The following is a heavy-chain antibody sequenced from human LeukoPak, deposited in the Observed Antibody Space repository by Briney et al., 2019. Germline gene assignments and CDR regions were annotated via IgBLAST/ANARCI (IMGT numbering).Heavy chain of an antibody. CDR1: GGSISSSSYY. CDR2: IYYSGST. Sequence: SETLSLTCTVSGGSISSSSYYWGWIRQPPGKGLEWIGSIYYSGSTYYNPSLKSRVTISVDTSKNQFSLKLSSVTAADTAVYYCARGRLLWFGELLYYYYGMDVWAKGPRSPSP. V-gene: IGHV4-39*01. J-gene: IGHJ6*02. D-gene: IGHD3-10*01. CDR3: ARGRLLWFGELLYYYYGMDV.